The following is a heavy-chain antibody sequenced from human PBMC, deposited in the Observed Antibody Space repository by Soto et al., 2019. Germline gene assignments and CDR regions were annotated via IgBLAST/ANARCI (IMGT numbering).Heavy chain of an antibody. CDR3: AREWTYYYDSSGSNWFDP. CDR1: GFSLSTSGMC. J-gene: IGHJ5*02. D-gene: IGHD3-22*01. V-gene: IGHV2-70*11. CDR2: IDWDDDK. Sequence: SGPTLVNPTQTLTLTCTFSGFSLSTSGMCVSWIRQPPGKALEWLARIDWDDDKYYSTSLKTRLTISKDTSKNQVVLTMTNMDPVDTATYYCAREWTYYYDSSGSNWFDPWGQGTLVTVSS.